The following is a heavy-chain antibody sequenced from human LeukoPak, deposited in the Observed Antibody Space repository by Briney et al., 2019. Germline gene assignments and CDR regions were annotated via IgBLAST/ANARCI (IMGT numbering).Heavy chain of an antibody. V-gene: IGHV4-59*08. J-gene: IGHJ2*01. D-gene: IGHD3-22*01. Sequence: PSETLSLTCTVSGGSISSYYWSWIRQPLGKGLEWIGYIYYSGSTNSNPSLKSRVTISVDTSKNQFSLKLSSVTAADTAVYYCARHGTITMIAGWYFDLWGRGTLVTAFS. CDR2: IYYSGST. CDR1: GGSISSYY. CDR3: ARHGTITMIAGWYFDL.